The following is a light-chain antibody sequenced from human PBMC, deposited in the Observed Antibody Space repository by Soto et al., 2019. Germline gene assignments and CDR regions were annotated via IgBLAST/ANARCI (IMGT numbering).Light chain of an antibody. CDR3: QQYNNWPPWT. J-gene: IGKJ1*01. V-gene: IGKV3-15*01. Sequence: EIVRTQSPATLSVSPGERATLSRRASQSVSSNLAWYQQKPCQAPRLLIYGASTRATGIPARFSGSGSGTEFTLTISSLQSEDFAVYYCQQYNNWPPWTFGQGTKV. CDR2: GAS. CDR1: QSVSSN.